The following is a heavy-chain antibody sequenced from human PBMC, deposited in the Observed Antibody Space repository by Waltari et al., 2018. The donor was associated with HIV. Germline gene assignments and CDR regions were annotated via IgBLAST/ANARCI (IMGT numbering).Heavy chain of an antibody. CDR3: TLSRPGAMFGDF. CDR1: EDTLRHFD. CDR2: MNPNTGNS. D-gene: IGHD3-3*01. J-gene: IGHJ4*02. V-gene: IGHV1-8*01. Sequence: VPLSQSGAELKQPVASVTVSCQAPEDTLRHFDVTWVRHATGQGLQWMAWMNPNTGNSGYARKFEGRVTLTKNIGIRTVYLEVSRLTSQDTGVYFCTLSRPGAMFGDFWGQGTQVTVSS.